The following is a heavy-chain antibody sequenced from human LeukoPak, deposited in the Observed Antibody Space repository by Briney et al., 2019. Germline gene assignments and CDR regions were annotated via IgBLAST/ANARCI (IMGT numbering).Heavy chain of an antibody. J-gene: IGHJ4*02. CDR2: IKQDGGEK. D-gene: IGHD4-17*01. CDR3: ARGPNYGDRVDYLDY. V-gene: IGHV3-7*01. CDR1: GFIFRSHW. Sequence: GGSLRLSCAASGFIFRSHWMSWVRQAPGRGLEWVAHIKQDGGEKHYLDSAGGRFTLSRDDATNSLYLEMKSLRVDDTVVYYCARGPNYGDRVDYLDYWGQGTLVTVSS.